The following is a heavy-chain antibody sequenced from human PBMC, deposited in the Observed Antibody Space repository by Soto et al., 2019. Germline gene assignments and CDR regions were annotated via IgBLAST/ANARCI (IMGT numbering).Heavy chain of an antibody. CDR3: ARRTVNIRTFYSGLKTHCFDY. Sequence: TSETLSLTCAVSGDSMSSSDYYWGWIRQPPGKGLEWIGSIYYSGSTYYNPSLQSRVAISVDTSKNQFSLKLKSVTAADTAICYCARRTVNIRTFYSGLKTHCFDYWGQGAPVTVSS. V-gene: IGHV4-39*01. CDR2: IYYSGST. J-gene: IGHJ4*02. D-gene: IGHD6-19*01. CDR1: GDSMSSSDYY.